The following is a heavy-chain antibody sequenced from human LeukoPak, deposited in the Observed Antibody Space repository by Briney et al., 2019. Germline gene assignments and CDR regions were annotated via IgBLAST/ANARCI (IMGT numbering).Heavy chain of an antibody. CDR1: GFDFNDFA. Sequence: GGSLRLSCAASGFDFNDFAMTWVRQAPGNGLEWVAFIRYDGSNKYYADSVKGRFTISRDNSKNMLYLQLNSLRPEDTAVYFCARGGPYSDGSGYLVFDNWAQGTLVTVSS. D-gene: IGHD3-22*01. J-gene: IGHJ4*02. V-gene: IGHV3-30*02. CDR2: IRYDGSNK. CDR3: ARGGPYSDGSGYLVFDN.